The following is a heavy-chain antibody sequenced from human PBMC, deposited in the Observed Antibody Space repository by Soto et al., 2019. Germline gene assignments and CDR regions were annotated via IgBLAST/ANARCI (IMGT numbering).Heavy chain of an antibody. CDR1: GYTFTSYA. CDR3: ARDLDDILTGPNFDP. CDR2: INAYNGNT. V-gene: IGHV1-3*01. Sequence: ASVKVSCKASGYTFTSYAMHWVRQAPGQSLEWMGWINAYNGNTKYSQKFQGRVTFTRDTSASTVYMEMSSLRSEDAAVYFCARDLDDILTGPNFDPWGQGTLVTVSS. D-gene: IGHD3-9*01. J-gene: IGHJ5*02.